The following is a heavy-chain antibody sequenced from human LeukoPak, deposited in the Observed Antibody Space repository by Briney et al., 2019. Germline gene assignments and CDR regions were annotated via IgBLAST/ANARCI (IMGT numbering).Heavy chain of an antibody. CDR3: ARPTVTPVEWVAP. D-gene: IGHD4-17*01. CDR2: FSGSGGST. CDR1: GFTFSSYA. J-gene: IGHJ5*02. V-gene: IGHV3-23*01. Sequence: GGSLRLSCAASGFTFSSYAMSWVRQAPGNGLEWVSVFSGSGGSTYYADSVKGRFTTSRDNSKNTLYLLMNSRRAEDTAVYYCARPTVTPVEWVAPWGQGNLVTVSS.